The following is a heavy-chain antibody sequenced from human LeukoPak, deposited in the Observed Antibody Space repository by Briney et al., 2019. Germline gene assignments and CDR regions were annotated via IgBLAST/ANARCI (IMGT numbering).Heavy chain of an antibody. CDR2: IRYDGSNK. V-gene: IGHV3-30*02. Sequence: GGSLRLSCAASGFTFSSYGTHWVRQAPGKGLEWVAFIRYDGSNKYYADSVKGRFTISRDNSKNTLYLQMNSLRAEDTAVYYCAKAIGQQLVPPRPVDYWGQGTLVTVSS. CDR1: GFTFSSYG. J-gene: IGHJ4*02. D-gene: IGHD6-13*01. CDR3: AKAIGQQLVPPRPVDY.